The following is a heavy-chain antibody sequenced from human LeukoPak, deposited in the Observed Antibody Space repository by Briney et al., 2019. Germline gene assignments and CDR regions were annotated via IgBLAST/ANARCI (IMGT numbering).Heavy chain of an antibody. Sequence: GGSLRLSCAASGFTFSTYWMHWVRQAPGEAPVWVSAISGSGGSTYYADSVKGRFTISRDNSKNTLYLQMNNLRAEDTAVYYCVKYSSGWSAYFDYWGQGTLVTVSS. J-gene: IGHJ4*02. CDR3: VKYSSGWSAYFDY. D-gene: IGHD6-19*01. V-gene: IGHV3-23*01. CDR2: ISGSGGST. CDR1: GFTFSTYW.